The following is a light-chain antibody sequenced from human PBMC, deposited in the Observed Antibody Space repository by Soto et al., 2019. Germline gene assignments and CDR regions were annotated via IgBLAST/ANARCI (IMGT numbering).Light chain of an antibody. Sequence: EIVLTQSPATLSLSPGDRATLSCRASQVVSSTYLSWYQQNPGQAPRLLIYGTSTRATGIPARFTGSGSGTDFTLTISSLQPEDFGVYYCQQYNNWPPLTFGGGTKVEIK. CDR1: QVVSSTY. V-gene: IGKV3D-7*01. CDR3: QQYNNWPPLT. J-gene: IGKJ4*01. CDR2: GTS.